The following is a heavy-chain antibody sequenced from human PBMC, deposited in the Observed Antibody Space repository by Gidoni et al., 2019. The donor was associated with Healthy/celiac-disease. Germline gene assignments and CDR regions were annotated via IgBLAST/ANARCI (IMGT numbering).Heavy chain of an antibody. J-gene: IGHJ5*02. CDR2: IWYDGSNK. CDR1: GFTFSSYD. CDR3: AREGYCSSTSCYGRWFDP. D-gene: IGHD2-2*01. Sequence: QVQLVESGGGVVQPGRSLRLSCAASGFTFSSYDMHWVRQAPGKGLEWVAVIWYDGSNKYYADSVKGRFTISRDNSKNTLYLQMNSLRAEDTAVYYCAREGYCSSTSCYGRWFDPWGQGTLVTVSS. V-gene: IGHV3-33*01.